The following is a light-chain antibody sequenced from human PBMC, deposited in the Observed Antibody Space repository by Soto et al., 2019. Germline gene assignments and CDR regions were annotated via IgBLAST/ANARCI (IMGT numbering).Light chain of an antibody. CDR2: GAY. CDR3: QQYNNWYT. CDR1: QSVSSN. Sequence: IVMTQSPATLSVSPGERATLSCRASQSVSSNLAWYQQKPGQAPRLLIYGAYTRATGIPARFSGSGSGTEFTLTISSLRSEDFAVYYCQQYNNWYTFGQGTKLEIK. J-gene: IGKJ2*01. V-gene: IGKV3-15*01.